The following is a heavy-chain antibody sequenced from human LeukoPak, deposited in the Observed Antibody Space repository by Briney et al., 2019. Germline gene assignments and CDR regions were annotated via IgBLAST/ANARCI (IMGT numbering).Heavy chain of an antibody. Sequence: ASVTVSCKASGYTFTSYDINWVRQATGQGLEWMGWMNHNSGNTGYAQKFQGRVTMTRNTPISTAYMELSSLRSEDTAVYYCASMGYCSGGSCYPYYYYGMDVWGQGTTVTASS. CDR2: MNHNSGNT. V-gene: IGHV1-8*01. CDR1: GYTFTSYD. CDR3: ASMGYCSGGSCYPYYYYGMDV. D-gene: IGHD2-15*01. J-gene: IGHJ6*02.